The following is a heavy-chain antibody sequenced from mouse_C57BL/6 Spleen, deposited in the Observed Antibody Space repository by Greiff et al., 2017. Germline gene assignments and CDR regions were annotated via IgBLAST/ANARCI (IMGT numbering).Heavy chain of an antibody. Sequence: QVQLQQPGAELVRPGTSVKLSCKASGYTFTSYWMHWVKQRPGQGLEWIGVIDPSDSYTNYNQKFKGKATLTVDTSSSTAYMQLSSLTSEDSAVYYCARSYDYGSSPWYFDVWGTGTTVTVSS. CDR1: GYTFTSYW. V-gene: IGHV1-59*01. CDR2: IDPSDSYT. CDR3: ARSYDYGSSPWYFDV. D-gene: IGHD1-1*01. J-gene: IGHJ1*03.